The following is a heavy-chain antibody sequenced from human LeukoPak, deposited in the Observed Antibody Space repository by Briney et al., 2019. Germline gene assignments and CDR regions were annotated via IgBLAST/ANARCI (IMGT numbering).Heavy chain of an antibody. J-gene: IGHJ4*02. CDR3: ARGVPARRFDY. Sequence: PGGSLRLSCAASGFTYSSYDMSWVRQAPGKGLEWVSGISGGGVSTYYADSVKGRFTISRDNSRHTLDLQVNSLRAEDTAVYYCARGVPARRFDYWGQGTLVTVSS. V-gene: IGHV3-23*01. CDR2: ISGGGVST. CDR1: GFTYSSYD.